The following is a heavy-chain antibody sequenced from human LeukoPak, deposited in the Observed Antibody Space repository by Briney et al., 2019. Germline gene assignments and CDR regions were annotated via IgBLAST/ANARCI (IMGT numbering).Heavy chain of an antibody. J-gene: IGHJ4*02. V-gene: IGHV3-30*02. CDR2: IRYNGSNK. CDR1: GFTFSSYG. Sequence: PGGSLRLSCAASGFTFSSYGMHWVRQAPGKGLGWVAFIRYNGSNKYYADSVKGRFTISRDNSKNTLYLQMNSLRAEDTAVYYCARDGYANHYFDYWGQGTLVTVSS. CDR3: ARDGYANHYFDY. D-gene: IGHD5-12*01.